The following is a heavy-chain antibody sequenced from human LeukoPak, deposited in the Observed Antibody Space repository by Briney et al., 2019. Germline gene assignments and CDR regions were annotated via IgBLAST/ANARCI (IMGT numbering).Heavy chain of an antibody. CDR1: GFTFSSYA. V-gene: IGHV3-23*01. CDR3: AKTFIAVANPIDY. J-gene: IGHJ4*02. CDR2: ISGGGTST. Sequence: GGSLRLSCAASGFTFSSYAMSWVRQAPGKGLEWVSVISGGGTSTYYADSVKGRFTISKDNSRNTLHLQMNSLRAEDTAVYYCAKTFIAVANPIDYWGQGTLVTVSS. D-gene: IGHD6-19*01.